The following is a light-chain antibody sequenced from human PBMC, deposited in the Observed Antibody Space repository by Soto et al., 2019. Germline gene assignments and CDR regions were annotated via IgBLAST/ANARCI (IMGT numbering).Light chain of an antibody. Sequence: DIQMTQSPSSLSASVEDRVIITCRASQSISNHLNWYQQKPGKAPKLLIYDASTLESGVPSRFSGSGFGTEFSLTISSLQPDDFASYYCQHYNSYSEAFGQGTKVDIK. CDR2: DAS. CDR3: QHYNSYSEA. V-gene: IGKV1-5*01. J-gene: IGKJ1*01. CDR1: QSISNH.